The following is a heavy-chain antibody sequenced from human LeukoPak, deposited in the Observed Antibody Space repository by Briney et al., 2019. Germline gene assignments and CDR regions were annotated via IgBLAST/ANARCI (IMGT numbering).Heavy chain of an antibody. CDR1: GFTFSTNY. V-gene: IGHV3-66*02. CDR2: IYSGGNT. Sequence: PGGXXRLSCAASGFTFSTNYMSWVRQAPAKGLEWVSVIYSGGNTFYSDSVKGRFTISRDNSKNTLYLQMNSLRAEDTAVYYCARSYYDSSGYYPGAFDIWGQGTMVTVSS. CDR3: ARSYYDSSGYYPGAFDI. J-gene: IGHJ3*02. D-gene: IGHD3-22*01.